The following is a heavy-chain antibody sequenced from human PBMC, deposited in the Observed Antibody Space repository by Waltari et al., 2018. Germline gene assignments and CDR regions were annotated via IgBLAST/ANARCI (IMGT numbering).Heavy chain of an antibody. V-gene: IGHV3-30-3*01. CDR3: ARDGHAVTSAAFDY. CDR1: GFTFSSYA. Sequence: QVQLVESGGGVVQPGRSLRLSCAASGFTFSSYAMHWVRQAPGKGLEGVAVISYDGSNKYYADSGKGRFTISRDNSKNTLYLQMNSLRAEDTAVYYCARDGHAVTSAAFDYWGQGTLVTVSS. J-gene: IGHJ4*02. CDR2: ISYDGSNK. D-gene: IGHD4-17*01.